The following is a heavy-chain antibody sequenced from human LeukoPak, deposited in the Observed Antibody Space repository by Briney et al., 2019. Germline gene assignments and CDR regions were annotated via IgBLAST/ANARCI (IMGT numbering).Heavy chain of an antibody. V-gene: IGHV4-61*01. CDR1: GGSVSSGSSY. CDR3: AKESARTDSWYVFDS. CDR2: VYYSGST. J-gene: IGHJ4*02. D-gene: IGHD6-13*01. Sequence: PSETLSLTCIVSGGSVSSGSSYWSWTRQPPGKGLEWIGNVYYSGSTNYNPSLKSRVTMSVDTSKNQFSLKLRSVTAADTAVYYGAKESARTDSWYVFDSWGQGTLVTVSS.